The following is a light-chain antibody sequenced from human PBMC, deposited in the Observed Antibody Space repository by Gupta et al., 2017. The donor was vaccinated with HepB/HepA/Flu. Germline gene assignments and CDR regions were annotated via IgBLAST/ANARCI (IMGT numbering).Light chain of an antibody. CDR2: AAS. J-gene: IGKJ1*01. Sequence: DIQMPQSPSPLSASVGDRVTITCRASQSISSYLNWYQQKPDKAPKLLIYAASSLQSGVPSRFSGSGSGTDFTLTISSLQPEDFATYYCQQSYSTPWTFGQGTKVEIK. V-gene: IGKV1-39*01. CDR3: QQSYSTPWT. CDR1: QSISSY.